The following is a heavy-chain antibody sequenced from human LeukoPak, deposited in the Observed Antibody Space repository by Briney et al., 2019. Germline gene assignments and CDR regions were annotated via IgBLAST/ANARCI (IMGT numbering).Heavy chain of an antibody. Sequence: ASVKVSCKASGGTFSSYAISWVRQAPGKGLQWMGGFDPEDGETIYAQKFRGRLTMTEDTSTDTAFMELSSLTSDDTAVYYCTTDLDYWGQGSLVTVSS. J-gene: IGHJ4*02. V-gene: IGHV1-24*01. CDR3: TTDLDY. CDR1: GGTFSSYA. CDR2: FDPEDGET.